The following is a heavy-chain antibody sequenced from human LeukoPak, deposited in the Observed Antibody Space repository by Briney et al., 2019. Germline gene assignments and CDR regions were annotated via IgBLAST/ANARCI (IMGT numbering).Heavy chain of an antibody. V-gene: IGHV3-23*01. CDR2: VSGSGGST. D-gene: IGHD2-2*01. Sequence: PGGSLRLSCAASGFTFSSYAMHWVRQAPGKGLEWVSGVSGSGGSTHYADSVKGRFTISRDNSKNTLYLQMNSLRAEDTAVYYCAASLPNIVVVPATKGPFGYWGQGTLVTVSS. CDR1: GFTFSSYA. CDR3: AASLPNIVVVPATKGPFGY. J-gene: IGHJ4*02.